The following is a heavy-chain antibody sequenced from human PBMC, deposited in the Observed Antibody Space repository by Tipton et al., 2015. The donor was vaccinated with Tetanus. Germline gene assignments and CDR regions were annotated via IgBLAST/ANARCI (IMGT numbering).Heavy chain of an antibody. CDR2: ITEGGGRT. V-gene: IGHV3-23*01. CDR3: ARDFLVGYCAGAGCYSEEY. CDR1: GFNYNSYA. Sequence: SLRLSCAASGFNYNSYAMNWVRQAPGKGLEWVSTITEGGGRTYFADAVKGRFTVSRDNSRNTLSLQKNSLRAEDTAVYYCARDFLVGYCAGAGCYSEEYWGPGILVTVSS. J-gene: IGHJ4*02. D-gene: IGHD2-15*01.